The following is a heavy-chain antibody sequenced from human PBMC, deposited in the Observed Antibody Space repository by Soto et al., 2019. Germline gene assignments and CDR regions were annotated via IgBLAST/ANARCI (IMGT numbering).Heavy chain of an antibody. CDR2: ISGSGGSS. V-gene: IGHV3-23*01. Sequence: PGGSPRLSCAASGFAFSTYAMTWVRQAPGKGLEWVSVISGSGGSSYYAASVKGRFTISRDNSKNTLYLQMNGLRAEDTALYYCAKVTKRAAAGRYEYYKYGMDVWGQGTTVTVSS. J-gene: IGHJ6*02. CDR3: AKVTKRAAAGRYEYYKYGMDV. D-gene: IGHD6-13*01. CDR1: GFAFSTYA.